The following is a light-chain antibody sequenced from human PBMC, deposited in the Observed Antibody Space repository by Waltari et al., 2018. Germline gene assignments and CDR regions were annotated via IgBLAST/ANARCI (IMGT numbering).Light chain of an antibody. CDR3: GSYRSSALEAI. V-gene: IGLV2-14*03. CDR2: AVT. J-gene: IGLJ2*01. Sequence: QSALTQPAAVSGSPGRSITISCTGTSSDIGGYNYVSWYQQHPGKAPKLMIYAVTNRPSGVSNRVSGSKSGNTASLTISGLQAEDEAAYYCGSYRSSALEAIFGGGTKLTVL. CDR1: SSDIGGYNY.